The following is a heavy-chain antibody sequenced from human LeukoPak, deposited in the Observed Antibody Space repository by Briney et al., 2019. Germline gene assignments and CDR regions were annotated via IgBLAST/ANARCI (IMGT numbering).Heavy chain of an antibody. Sequence: GGSLRLSCEVSGFTLSSYSMSWVRQAPGKGLEWVSSIRSSGRDIFYADSVRGRFTIARDDAKNSLYLQMNSLRAEDTAVYYCARGPHIAVAPLQHWGQGTLVTVSS. CDR3: ARGPHIAVAPLQH. V-gene: IGHV3-21*01. J-gene: IGHJ1*01. CDR2: IRSSGRDI. D-gene: IGHD6-19*01. CDR1: GFTLSSYS.